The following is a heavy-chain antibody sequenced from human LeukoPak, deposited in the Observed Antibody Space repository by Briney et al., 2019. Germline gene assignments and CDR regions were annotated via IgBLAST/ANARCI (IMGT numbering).Heavy chain of an antibody. CDR1: GFTFSNFW. V-gene: IGHV3-7*03. J-gene: IGHJ4*02. CDR3: ASGLELDY. Sequence: GGSLRLSCTASGFTFSNFWMGWVRQAPGKGLEWVANIKQDGSEKNYVDSVKGRFTISRDNAKNSLYLQMNSLRAEDTAAYYCASGLELDYWGQGTLVTVSS. CDR2: IKQDGSEK.